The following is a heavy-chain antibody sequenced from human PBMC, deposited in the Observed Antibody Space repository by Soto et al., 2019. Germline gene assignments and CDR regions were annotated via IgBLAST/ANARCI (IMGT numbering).Heavy chain of an antibody. V-gene: IGHV1-46*02. J-gene: IGHJ4*02. CDR2: VVASGDYT. CDR1: GDSFNNYF. CDR3: VREQSPGLIQD. Sequence: ASVKVSCKASGDSFNNYFFHWVRQAPGQGLEWMGYVVASGDYTGCTQKFQGRFTVTKDTSTTTVYMDLSSLTFEDTAVYYCVREQSPGLIQDWGQGTPVTVSS.